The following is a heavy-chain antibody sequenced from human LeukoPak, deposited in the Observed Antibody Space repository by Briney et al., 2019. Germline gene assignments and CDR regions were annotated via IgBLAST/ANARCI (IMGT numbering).Heavy chain of an antibody. J-gene: IGHJ4*02. D-gene: IGHD5-24*01. CDR1: GFTFSSYG. CDR3: VKDEARWLHHGFDY. CDR2: IQYDGSEK. Sequence: GGSLGLSCAVSGFTFSSYGMHWVRQAPGKGLEWVAFIQYDGSEKYYADSVKGRFTMSRDNSKNTLYLQMNSPRTEDTAVYYCVKDEARWLHHGFDYWGQGTLVTVSS. V-gene: IGHV3-30*02.